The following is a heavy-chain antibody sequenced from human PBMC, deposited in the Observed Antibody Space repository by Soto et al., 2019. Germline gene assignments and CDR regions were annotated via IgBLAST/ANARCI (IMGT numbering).Heavy chain of an antibody. Sequence: VQLVESGGGLVQPGGSLRLSCAASGFTVSSNYMSWVRQAPGKGLEWVSVIYSGGSTYYADSVKGRFTISRHNSKNTLYLQMNSLRAEDTAVYYCARGPGIAVAGTQDNIYWGQGTLVTVSS. CDR2: IYSGGST. V-gene: IGHV3-53*04. CDR3: ARGPGIAVAGTQDNIY. D-gene: IGHD6-19*01. CDR1: GFTVSSNY. J-gene: IGHJ4*02.